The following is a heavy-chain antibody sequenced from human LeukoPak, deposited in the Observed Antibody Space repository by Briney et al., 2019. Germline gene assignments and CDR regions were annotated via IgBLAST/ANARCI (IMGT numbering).Heavy chain of an antibody. Sequence: SVKVSCKASGGTFSRYTISWVRQRPGQGLEWMGGITPLFGTANYAQKFQGRVTITADESASTAYMELSSLRSEDTAVYYCARDLPWGDSSGRGDYWGQGTLVTVSS. D-gene: IGHD3-22*01. CDR2: ITPLFGTA. V-gene: IGHV1-69*13. CDR1: GGTFSRYT. CDR3: ARDLPWGDSSGRGDY. J-gene: IGHJ4*02.